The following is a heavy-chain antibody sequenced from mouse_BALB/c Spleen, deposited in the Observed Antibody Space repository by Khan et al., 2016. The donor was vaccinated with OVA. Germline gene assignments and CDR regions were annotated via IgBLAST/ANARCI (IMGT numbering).Heavy chain of an antibody. D-gene: IGHD2-4*01. CDR2: IWTGGIT. J-gene: IGHJ3*01. CDR3: ARSYDYDVGGFAY. CDR1: GFSLSNYG. V-gene: IGHV2-9*02. Sequence: VKLLESGPGLVAPSQSLSITCTVSGFSLSNYGIHWVRQPPGKGLEWLGVIWTGGITTYNSALMSRLIISKDNSKSQVFLKMNRLQTDDTAIYYCARSYDYDVGGFAYWGQGTLVTVSA.